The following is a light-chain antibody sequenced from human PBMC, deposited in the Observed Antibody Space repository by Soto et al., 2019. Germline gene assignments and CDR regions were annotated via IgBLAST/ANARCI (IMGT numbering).Light chain of an antibody. Sequence: QSALTQPASVSGSPGQSITISCTGTSSDVGGYNYVSWYQQHPGKAPKLMNYLVSIRPSGVFIRFPGSKSGNTASLTIFGLQAEDEADYCCSSYTSSSTLMVFGGGTKLTVL. CDR3: SSYTSSSTLMV. CDR2: LVS. V-gene: IGLV2-14*01. J-gene: IGLJ2*01. CDR1: SSDVGGYNY.